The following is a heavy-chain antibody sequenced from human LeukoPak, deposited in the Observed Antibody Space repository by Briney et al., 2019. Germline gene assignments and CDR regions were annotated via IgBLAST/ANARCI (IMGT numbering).Heavy chain of an antibody. CDR1: GFTFSSYG. V-gene: IGHV3-21*01. CDR3: ASVEMATIESAFDI. Sequence: PGRSLRLSCVASGFTFSSYGMNWVRQAPGKGLEWVSSISSSSSYIYYADSVKGRFTISRDNAKNSLYLQMNSLRAEDTAVYYCASVEMATIESAFDIWGQGTMVTVSS. D-gene: IGHD5-24*01. J-gene: IGHJ3*02. CDR2: ISSSSSYI.